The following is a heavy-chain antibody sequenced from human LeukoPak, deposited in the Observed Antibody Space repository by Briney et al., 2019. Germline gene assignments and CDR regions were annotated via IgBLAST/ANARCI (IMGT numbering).Heavy chain of an antibody. J-gene: IGHJ6*03. V-gene: IGHV3-23*01. CDR3: AKAPWRFCSSIGCYEYYMDV. Sequence: QSGGSLRLSCVASGCTFSGYGMNWIREVPGKVLELVSGISGNAVSTYYADFVKGRFTISRDNSKDTLYLQMNSLRADDSAIYYCAKAPWRFCSSIGCYEYYMDVWGKGTTVTVSS. CDR2: ISGNAVST. D-gene: IGHD2-2*01. CDR1: GCTFSGYG.